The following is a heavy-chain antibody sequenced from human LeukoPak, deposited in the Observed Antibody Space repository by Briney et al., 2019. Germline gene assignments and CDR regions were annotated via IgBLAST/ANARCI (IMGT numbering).Heavy chain of an antibody. CDR1: GGSISNYY. Sequence: PSETLSLTCAVSGGSISNYYWSWIRQPAGKGLEWLGRIYFTGSTIYNPSLTSRVTMSLDTSKRQFSLKLDSVTAADTAVYYCVRDVDTFFDYWGQGTLVTVSS. D-gene: IGHD5-18*01. CDR3: VRDVDTFFDY. CDR2: IYFTGST. V-gene: IGHV4-4*07. J-gene: IGHJ4*02.